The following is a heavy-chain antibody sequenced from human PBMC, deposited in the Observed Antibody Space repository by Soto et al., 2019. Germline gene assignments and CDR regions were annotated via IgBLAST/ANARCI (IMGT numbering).Heavy chain of an antibody. V-gene: IGHV4-39*01. J-gene: IGHJ4*02. D-gene: IGHD3-16*01. Sequence: ASETLSLTCTGSGGSISSSSYYWGWIRPPPRKGLEWIGSIYYSGSTYYNPSLKSRVTISVDTSKNQFSLKLSSVTAADTVVYYFARQFFFDWGSYYRDLFSFWARGSLVTVSS. CDR1: GGSISSSSYY. CDR3: ARQFFFDWGSYYRDLFSF. CDR2: IYYSGST.